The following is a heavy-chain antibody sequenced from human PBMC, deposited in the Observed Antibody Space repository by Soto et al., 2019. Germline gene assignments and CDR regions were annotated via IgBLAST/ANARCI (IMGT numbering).Heavy chain of an antibody. CDR3: TSHSPEDMIRK. Sequence: GGSLRLSCAASGFTVSSNYMSWVRQAPGKGLEWVSVIYSGGSTYYADSVKGRFTISRDNSKNTLYLQMNSLRAEDTAVYYCTSHSPEDMIRKWGQGTLVTVSS. CDR1: GFTVSSNY. CDR2: IYSGGST. J-gene: IGHJ4*02. V-gene: IGHV3-53*01. D-gene: IGHD2-15*01.